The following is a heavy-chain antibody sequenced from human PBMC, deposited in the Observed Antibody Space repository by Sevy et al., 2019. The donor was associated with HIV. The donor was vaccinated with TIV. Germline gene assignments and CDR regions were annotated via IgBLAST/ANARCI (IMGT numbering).Heavy chain of an antibody. CDR2: IYNRGNT. V-gene: IGHV4-4*07. CDR3: ARAVFSTSGTYYFDY. J-gene: IGHJ4*02. Sequence: SETLSLTCIASGASITTNYWSWIRQPAGKGLELIGRIYNRGNTDYNTPYNPSLESRVSMSIDTSKNQFSLNLSSVTVADTAVYYCARAVFSTSGTYYFDYWGQGTLVTVSS. D-gene: IGHD5-12*01. CDR1: GASITTNY.